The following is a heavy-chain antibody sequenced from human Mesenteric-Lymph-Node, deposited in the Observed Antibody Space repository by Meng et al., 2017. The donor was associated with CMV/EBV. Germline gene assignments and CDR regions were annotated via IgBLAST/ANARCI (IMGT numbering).Heavy chain of an antibody. CDR1: GFTVSNNY. V-gene: IGHV3-53*01. Sequence: GESLKISCAASGFTVSNNYMSWVRQGPGKGLEWVSVIYKDGSTYYVDSVKGRFTISRDNSKNTLYLQMNSLRAEDTAVYYCARAKLYFGDFDPWGQGTLVTVSS. J-gene: IGHJ5*02. CDR2: IYKDGST. CDR3: ARAKLYFGDFDP. D-gene: IGHD3-10*01.